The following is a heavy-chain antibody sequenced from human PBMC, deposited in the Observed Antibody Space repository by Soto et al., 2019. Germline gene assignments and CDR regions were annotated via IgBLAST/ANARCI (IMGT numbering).Heavy chain of an antibody. J-gene: IGHJ4*02. CDR2: IIPIFGTA. V-gene: IGHV1-69*13. D-gene: IGHD6-13*01. CDR3: AKRPLTAAGFDY. Sequence: GASVKVSCKASGGTFSSYAISWVRQAPGQGLEWMGGIIPIFGTANYAQKFQGRVTITADESTSTAYMELSSLRSEDTAVYYCAKRPLTAAGFDYWGQGTLVTVSS. CDR1: GGTFSSYA.